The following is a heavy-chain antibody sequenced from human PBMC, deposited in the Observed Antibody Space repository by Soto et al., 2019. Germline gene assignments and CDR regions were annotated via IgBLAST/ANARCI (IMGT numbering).Heavy chain of an antibody. CDR1: GFTFSDHY. V-gene: IGHV3-72*01. Sequence: EVPLVESGGGLVQPGGSLRLSCAASGFTFSDHYMDWVRQAPGKGLEWVGRTRNKANSYTTEYAASVKARFTISRDDSKNSLYLQMNSLKTEETAVYYCARALGYWGQGTLVTVSS. CDR3: ARALGY. CDR2: TRNKANSYTT. J-gene: IGHJ4*02.